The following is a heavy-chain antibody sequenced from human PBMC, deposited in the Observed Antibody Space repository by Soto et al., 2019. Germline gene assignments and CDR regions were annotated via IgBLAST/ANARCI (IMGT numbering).Heavy chain of an antibody. Sequence: SETLSLTCTVSGGSINSSSYYWVWIRQPPGKGLEWIGSVYYSGSTYYSPSLRSRVTISVDTSKNQFSLKLSSVTAADTAVYYCARSVRGVTSYFDFWGQGILVT. D-gene: IGHD3-10*01. CDR3: ARSVRGVTSYFDF. V-gene: IGHV4-39*01. J-gene: IGHJ4*02. CDR1: GGSINSSSYY. CDR2: VYYSGST.